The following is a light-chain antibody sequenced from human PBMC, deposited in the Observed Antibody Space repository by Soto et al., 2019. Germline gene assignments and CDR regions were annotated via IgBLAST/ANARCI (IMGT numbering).Light chain of an antibody. V-gene: IGKV1-5*01. Sequence: GDRVTITCRASQRISSWLAWYQQKPGKAPKFLIYDASSLESGVPSRFSGSGSGTEFTLTISSLQIDDFATYYCQQYNSYSPTFGQGTRVEIK. CDR1: QRISSW. CDR3: QQYNSYSPT. CDR2: DAS. J-gene: IGKJ1*01.